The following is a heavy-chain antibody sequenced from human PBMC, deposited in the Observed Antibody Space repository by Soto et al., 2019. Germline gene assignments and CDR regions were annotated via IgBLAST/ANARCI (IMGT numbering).Heavy chain of an antibody. D-gene: IGHD6-13*01. CDR1: GYSISSGYY. CDR2: IYHSGST. J-gene: IGHJ4*02. V-gene: IGHV4-38-2*01. Sequence: PSETLSLTCAVSGYSISSGYYWGWIRQPPGKGLEWIGSIYHSGSTYYNPSLKSRVTISVDTSKNQFSLKLSSVTAADTAVYYCASPPMARIASNTGYFDYWGQGTLVTVSS. CDR3: ASPPMARIASNTGYFDY.